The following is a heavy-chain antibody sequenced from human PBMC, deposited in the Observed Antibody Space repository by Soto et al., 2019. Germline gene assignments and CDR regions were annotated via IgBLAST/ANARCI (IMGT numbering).Heavy chain of an antibody. CDR3: TTDDPINRN. Sequence: GGSLRLSCAASGFTFSNAWMSWVRQAPGKGLEWVGRIKSKIKGGTTDYAAPVKGRYTISRDDSKNTLYLQMNSLKTEDTAVYYCTTDDPINRNWGQGTLVTVSS. V-gene: IGHV3-15*01. CDR2: IKSKIKGGTT. J-gene: IGHJ4*02. CDR1: GFTFSNAW.